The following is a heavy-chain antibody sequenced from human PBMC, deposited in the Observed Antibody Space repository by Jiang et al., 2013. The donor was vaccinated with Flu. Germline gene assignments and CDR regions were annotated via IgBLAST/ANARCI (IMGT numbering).Heavy chain of an antibody. J-gene: IGHJ4*02. D-gene: IGHD6-13*01. V-gene: IGHV3-9*01. CDR2: ISWDSSTI. Sequence: VQLVESGGGSVQPGRSLRLSCAASGFLFDDFAMHWVRQVPGKGLEWISGISWDSSTITYADSVKGRFIISRDNAKMSLSLQMNSLRNEDTAFYYCSKKILGEHQQLGTTWGQG. CDR3: SKKILGEHQQLGTT. CDR1: GFLFDDFA.